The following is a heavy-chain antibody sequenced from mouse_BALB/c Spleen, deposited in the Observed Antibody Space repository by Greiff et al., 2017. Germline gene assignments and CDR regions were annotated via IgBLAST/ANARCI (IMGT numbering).Heavy chain of an antibody. D-gene: IGHD2-1*01. Sequence: VHLVESGPQLVRPGASVKISCKASGYSFTSYWMHWVKQRPGQGLEWIGMIDPSDSETRLNQKFKDKATLTVDKSSSTAYMQLSSPTSEDSAVYYCARKAYGNYFAMDYWGQGTSVTVSS. CDR1: GYSFTSYW. CDR3: ARKAYGNYFAMDY. V-gene: IGHV1S126*01. J-gene: IGHJ4*01. CDR2: IDPSDSET.